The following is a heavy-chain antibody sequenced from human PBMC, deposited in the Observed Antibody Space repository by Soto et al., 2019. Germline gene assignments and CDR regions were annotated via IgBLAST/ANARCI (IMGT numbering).Heavy chain of an antibody. CDR3: ARGQSSSSGLNYYYYGMDV. CDR2: IYYSGST. D-gene: IGHD6-6*01. V-gene: IGHV4-31*03. CDR1: GGSISSGGYY. Sequence: TLSLTCTVSGGSISSGGYYWSWILQHPGKGLEWIGYIYYSGSTYYNPSLKSRVTISVDTSKNQFSLKLSSVTAADTAVYYCARGQSSSSGLNYYYYGMDVWSQGTTVTVSS. J-gene: IGHJ6*02.